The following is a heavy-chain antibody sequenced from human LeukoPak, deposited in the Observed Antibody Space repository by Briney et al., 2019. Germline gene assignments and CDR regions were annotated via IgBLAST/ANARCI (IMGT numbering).Heavy chain of an antibody. Sequence: GASVKVSCKASGYTFTGYYMHWVRQAPGQGLEWMGWINPNSGGTNYAQKFQGRVTMTRDTSISTAYMELRSLRSDDTAVYYCARDGGAAAGLDFDYWGQGTLVTVSS. CDR1: GYTFTGYY. J-gene: IGHJ4*02. D-gene: IGHD6-13*01. V-gene: IGHV1-2*02. CDR2: INPNSGGT. CDR3: ARDGGAAAGLDFDY.